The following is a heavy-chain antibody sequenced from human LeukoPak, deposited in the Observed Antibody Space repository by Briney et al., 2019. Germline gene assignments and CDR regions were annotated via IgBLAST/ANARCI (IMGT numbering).Heavy chain of an antibody. CDR3: ASQGCGGDRYYYYYGMDV. D-gene: IGHD2-21*02. CDR1: GGTFSSYA. J-gene: IGHJ6*02. V-gene: IGHV1-69*04. Sequence: SVTVSFKASGGTFSSYAFSWVRQAPGHGLEWMGRIIPILGIANYAQKFQGRVTITADKSTSTAYMELSSLRSEDTAVYYCASQGCGGDRYYYYYGMDVWGQGTTVTVSS. CDR2: IIPILGIA.